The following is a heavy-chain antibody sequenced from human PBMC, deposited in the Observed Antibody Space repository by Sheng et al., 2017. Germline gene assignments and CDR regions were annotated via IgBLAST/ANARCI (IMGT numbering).Heavy chain of an antibody. Sequence: QVQLQQWGAGLLKPSETLSLTCAVYGGSFSNYYWSWIRQPPGKGLEWIGEINHSGSTNYNPSLKSRVAISVDTSKNQFSLKLSSVTAADTAVYYCARLTVKNYWGQGTLVTVSS. D-gene: IGHD4-17*01. J-gene: IGHJ4*02. CDR3: ARLTVKNY. CDR2: INHSGST. V-gene: IGHV4-34*01. CDR1: GGSFSNYY.